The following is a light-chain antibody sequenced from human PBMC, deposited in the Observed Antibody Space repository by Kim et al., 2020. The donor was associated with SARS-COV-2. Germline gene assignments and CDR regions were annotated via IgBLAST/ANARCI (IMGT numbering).Light chain of an antibody. CDR1: QSLLYTNGDSF. CDR3: MQTLLTPT. CDR2: LVS. V-gene: IGKV2-28*01. J-gene: IGKJ2*01. Sequence: DIVMTQSPVSLPVTPGEPASISCKSSQSLLYTNGDSFLSWYLQKPGQSPQLLIYLVSNRASGVPDRFSGSGSDSDFTLKISTVEAEDVGVSFCMQTLLTPTFCQGTKLAI.